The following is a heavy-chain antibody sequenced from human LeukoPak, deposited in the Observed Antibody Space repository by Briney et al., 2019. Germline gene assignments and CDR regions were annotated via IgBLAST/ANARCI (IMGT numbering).Heavy chain of an antibody. Sequence: KAGGSLRLSCTASGFTFANYGLSWVRQAPGKGLEWVSYISSSSSYTNYADSVKGRFTISRDNAKNSLYLQMNSLRAEDTAVYYCARSNYDSSGYYPELDYWGQGTLVTVSS. J-gene: IGHJ4*02. D-gene: IGHD3-22*01. V-gene: IGHV3-11*03. CDR3: ARSNYDSSGYYPELDY. CDR1: GFTFANYG. CDR2: ISSSSSYT.